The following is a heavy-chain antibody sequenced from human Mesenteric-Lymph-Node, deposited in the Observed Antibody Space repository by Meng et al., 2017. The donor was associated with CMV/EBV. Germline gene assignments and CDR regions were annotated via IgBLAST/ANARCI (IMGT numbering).Heavy chain of an antibody. J-gene: IGHJ6*02. V-gene: IGHV1-69*10. D-gene: IGHD5-18*01. CDR2: IIPILGIA. CDR1: GGTFSSYA. CDR3: ARARQLWLLSDYYYYGMDV. Sequence: SVKVSCKASGGTFSSYAISWVRQAPGQGLEWMGGIIPILGIANYAQKFQGRVTITADKSTSTAYMELSSLRSEDTAVYYCARARQLWLLSDYYYYGMDVWGQGTTVTVSS.